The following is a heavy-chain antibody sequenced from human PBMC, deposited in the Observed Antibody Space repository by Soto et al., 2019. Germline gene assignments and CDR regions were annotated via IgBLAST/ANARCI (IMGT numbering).Heavy chain of an antibody. CDR1: GFTFSSYA. J-gene: IGHJ6*03. V-gene: IGHV3-23*01. CDR2: ISGSGGST. Sequence: PGGYLRLSCAASGFTFSSYAMSWVRQAPGKGLEWVSAISGSGGSTYYADSVKGRFTISRDNSKNTLYLQMNSLRAEDTAVYYCAKRTADYGYYYYYMDVWGKGTTVTAP. D-gene: IGHD3-16*01. CDR3: AKRTADYGYYYYYMDV.